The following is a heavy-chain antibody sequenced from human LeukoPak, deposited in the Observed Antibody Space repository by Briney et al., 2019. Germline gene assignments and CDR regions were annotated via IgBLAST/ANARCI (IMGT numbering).Heavy chain of an antibody. CDR3: VRGPRSIAARRGVAYMDV. D-gene: IGHD6-6*01. V-gene: IGHV4-38-2*02. Sequence: MPSETLSLTCTVSRYSISSGYYWGWIRQPPGKGLEWIGSIYHSGSTHYKPSLKSRVTISVDTSKNQFSLKLSSVTAADTAVYYCVRGPRSIAARRGVAYMDVWGKGTTVTVSS. CDR2: IYHSGST. J-gene: IGHJ6*03. CDR1: RYSISSGYY.